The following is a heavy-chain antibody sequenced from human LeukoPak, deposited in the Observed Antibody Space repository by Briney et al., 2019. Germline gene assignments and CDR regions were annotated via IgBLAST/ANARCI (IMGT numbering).Heavy chain of an antibody. CDR3: ARHLLSFGVGYDLDY. V-gene: IGHV5-51*01. D-gene: IGHD5-12*01. Sequence: GESLKISCNGSGYSFTSYWIGWVRQMPGKGLEWMGIIYPGDSDTRYSPSFQGQVTISADKSISTAYLQWSSLKASDTAMYYCARHLLSFGVGYDLDYWGQGTLVTVSS. CDR2: IYPGDSDT. J-gene: IGHJ4*02. CDR1: GYSFTSYW.